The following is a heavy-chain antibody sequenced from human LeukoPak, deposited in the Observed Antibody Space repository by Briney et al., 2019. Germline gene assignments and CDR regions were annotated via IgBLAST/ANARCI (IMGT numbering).Heavy chain of an antibody. V-gene: IGHV4-34*01. CDR2: INHSGST. J-gene: IGHJ6*03. D-gene: IGHD1-14*01. CDR3: ARTLKTSRRVLGYYYMDV. Sequence: TSETLSLTCAVYGGSFSGYYWSWIRQPPGKGLEWIGEINHSGSTNYNPSLKSRVTISVDTSKNQFSLKLSSVTAADTAVYYCARTLKTSRRVLGYYYMDVWGKGTTVTVSS. CDR1: GGSFSGYY.